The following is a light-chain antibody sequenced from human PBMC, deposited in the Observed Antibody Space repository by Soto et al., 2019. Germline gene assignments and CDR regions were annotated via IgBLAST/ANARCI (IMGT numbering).Light chain of an antibody. CDR1: SRDIGNYNY. Sequence: QSALTQPASVSGSPGQSITISCTGTSRDIGNYNYVSWYQQHPGKAPKLMIYDVSNRPSGVSNRFSGSKSGNTASLIISGLQAEDEADYYCSSYTSSSTYVFGSGTKLTVL. V-gene: IGLV2-14*03. J-gene: IGLJ1*01. CDR3: SSYTSSSTYV. CDR2: DVS.